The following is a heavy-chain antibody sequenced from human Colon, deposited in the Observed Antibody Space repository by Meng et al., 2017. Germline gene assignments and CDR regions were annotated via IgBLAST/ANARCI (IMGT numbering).Heavy chain of an antibody. CDR1: GFSLSDYS. D-gene: IGHD2-21*02. V-gene: IGHV3-21*01. J-gene: IGHJ6*02. Sequence: GGSLRLSCEASGFSLSDYSVNWVRQAPGKGLEWVSSISRISGDYIYYADSVKGRFTISRDNAKNSVSLQMNSLRAEDTAVYFCARDPYCAFGNCDSPKGLDVWGQGTTVTVSS. CDR2: ISRISGDYI. CDR3: ARDPYCAFGNCDSPKGLDV.